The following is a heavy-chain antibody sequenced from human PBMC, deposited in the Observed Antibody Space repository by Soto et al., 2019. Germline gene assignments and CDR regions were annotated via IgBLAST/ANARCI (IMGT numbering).Heavy chain of an antibody. CDR2: IYYSGSP. J-gene: IGHJ4*01. D-gene: IGHD6-13*01. V-gene: IGHV4-59*11. Sequence: RSLPCTVSGGSITNHYWSWIRQPPGKGLEWIGYIYYSGSPNYNPSLRSRVTISVDTSKNQFFLKLNSVTAADTAVYYCARAGSSWYGKSDYWGQGILVTVS. CDR1: GGSITNHY. CDR3: ARAGSSWYGKSDY.